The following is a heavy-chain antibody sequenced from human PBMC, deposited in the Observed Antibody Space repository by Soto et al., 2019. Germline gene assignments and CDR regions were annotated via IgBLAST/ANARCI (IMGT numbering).Heavy chain of an antibody. J-gene: IGHJ5*02. Sequence: GGSLRLSCAASGFTFSSYWMSWVRQAPGKGLEWVANIKQDGSEKYYVDSVKGRFTISRDNAKNSLYLQMNSLRAEDTAVYYCARSIAARPNWFDPWGQGTMVTVSS. D-gene: IGHD6-6*01. CDR3: ARSIAARPNWFDP. CDR1: GFTFSSYW. V-gene: IGHV3-7*01. CDR2: IKQDGSEK.